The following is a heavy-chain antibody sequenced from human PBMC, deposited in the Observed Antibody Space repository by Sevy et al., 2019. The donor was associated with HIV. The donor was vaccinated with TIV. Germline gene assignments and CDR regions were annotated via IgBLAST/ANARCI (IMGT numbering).Heavy chain of an antibody. CDR3: AREEVLLWFGELPPWYFDY. J-gene: IGHJ4*02. CDR1: GFTFSSFA. Sequence: GGSLRLSCAASGFTFSSFAMPWVRQAPAKGLEWVAFISYDGSNKYYEDSVKGRFTISRDNSKNRRYLQMNSLRAEDTAVYYCAREEVLLWFGELPPWYFDYWGQGTLVTVST. D-gene: IGHD3-10*01. CDR2: ISYDGSNK. V-gene: IGHV3-30-3*01.